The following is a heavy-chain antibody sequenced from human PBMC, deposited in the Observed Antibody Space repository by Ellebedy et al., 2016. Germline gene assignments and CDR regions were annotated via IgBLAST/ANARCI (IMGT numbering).Heavy chain of an antibody. CDR2: IYHSGST. CDR3: ARSDCSSTSCENAGGLDWFDP. V-gene: IGHV4-38-2*02. J-gene: IGHJ5*02. Sequence: SETLSLXXTVSGYSISSGYYWGWIRQPPGKGLEWIGSIYHSGSTYYNPSLKSRVTISVDTSKNQFSLKLSSVTAADTAVYYCARSDCSSTSCENAGGLDWFDPWGQGTLVTVSS. D-gene: IGHD2-2*01. CDR1: GYSISSGYY.